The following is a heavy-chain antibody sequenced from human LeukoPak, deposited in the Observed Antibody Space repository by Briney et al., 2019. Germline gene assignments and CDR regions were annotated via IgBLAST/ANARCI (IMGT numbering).Heavy chain of an antibody. D-gene: IGHD1-26*01. V-gene: IGHV4-39*02. J-gene: IGHJ5*02. CDR1: AGSISSSSYY. Sequence: SETLSLTSSVSAGSISSSSYYWAWIREPPGKGLEGIGSIYYSGATYYKPSLKSRLTISVDTSKNHFSLKLSSVTAADTAVYYCAREIIGAADTWGQRTLVTVSS. CDR3: AREIIGAADT. CDR2: IYYSGAT.